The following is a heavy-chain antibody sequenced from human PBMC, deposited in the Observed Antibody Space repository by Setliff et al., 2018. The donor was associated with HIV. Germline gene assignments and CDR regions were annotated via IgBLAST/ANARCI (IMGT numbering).Heavy chain of an antibody. Sequence: GASVKVSCKASGGTFSNYAITWVRQAPGQGLESMGGIIPMLSIANYAQKFRGRVTLTADKSTSTAYMELSSLRSEDTAVYYCAKGSFDSSGWAHYYYYYMDVWGKGTTVTVSS. CDR2: IIPMLSIA. J-gene: IGHJ6*03. D-gene: IGHD6-19*01. V-gene: IGHV1-69*10. CDR3: AKGSFDSSGWAHYYYYYMDV. CDR1: GGTFSNYA.